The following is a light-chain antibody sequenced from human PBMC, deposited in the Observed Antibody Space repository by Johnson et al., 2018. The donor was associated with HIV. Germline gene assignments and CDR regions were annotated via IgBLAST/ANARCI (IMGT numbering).Light chain of an antibody. V-gene: IGLV1-51*02. CDR3: GTWESSLGAGGL. Sequence: QSVLTQPPSVSAAPGQKVSISCSGSSSNIGNNYVSWYQKLPGTAPKLLIYENTKRPSGIPDRFSASKSATSATLAITGLQTGDEADFYCGTWESSLGAGGLFGTGTNVTVL. J-gene: IGLJ1*01. CDR2: ENT. CDR1: SSNIGNNY.